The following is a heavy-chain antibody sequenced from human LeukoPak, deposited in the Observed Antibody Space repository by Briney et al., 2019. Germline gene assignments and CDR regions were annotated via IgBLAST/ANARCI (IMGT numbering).Heavy chain of an antibody. CDR2: IKQDGSEK. D-gene: IGHD3-22*01. CDR3: ARDYYDSSGYTLRAN. CDR1: GFTFSSYW. J-gene: IGHJ4*02. V-gene: IGHV3-7*01. Sequence: GGSLRLSCAASGFTFSSYWMSWVRQAPGKGLEWVANIKQDGSEKYYVDSVKGRSTISRDNAKNSLYLQMNSLRAEDTAVYDSARDYYDSSGYTLRANWGQGTLVTVSS.